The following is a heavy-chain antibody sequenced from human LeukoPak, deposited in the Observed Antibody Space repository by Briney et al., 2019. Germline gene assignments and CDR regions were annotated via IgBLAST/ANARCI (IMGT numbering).Heavy chain of an antibody. J-gene: IGHJ4*02. CDR3: ARDGAIMIVVVNYYFDF. Sequence: PGGSLRLSCAASGFTVSSNYMSWVRQAPGKGLEWVSVIYSGGSTYYADSVKGRFTISRDNSKNTLYLRMNSLRAEDTAVYYCARDGAIMIVVVNYYFDFWGQGSLVTVSS. CDR2: IYSGGST. D-gene: IGHD3-22*01. V-gene: IGHV3-53*05. CDR1: GFTVSSNY.